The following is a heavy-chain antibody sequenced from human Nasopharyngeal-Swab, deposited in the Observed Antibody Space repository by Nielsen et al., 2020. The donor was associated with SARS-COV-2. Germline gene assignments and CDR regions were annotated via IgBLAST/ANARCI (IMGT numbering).Heavy chain of an antibody. J-gene: IGHJ6*02. D-gene: IGHD5-12*01. CDR2: FDPEDGET. CDR3: ARGPWAYGGYVSYYYGMDV. V-gene: IGHV1-24*01. Sequence: ASVKVSCKVSGYTLTELSMHWVRQAPGKGLEWVGGFDPEDGETIYAQKFQGRVTMTEDTSTDTAYMELSSLTSEDTAVYYCARGPWAYGGYVSYYYGMDVWGQGTTVTVSS. CDR1: GYTLTELS.